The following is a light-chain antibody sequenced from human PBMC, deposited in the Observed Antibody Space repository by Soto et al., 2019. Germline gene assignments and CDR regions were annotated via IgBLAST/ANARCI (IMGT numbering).Light chain of an antibody. J-gene: IGKJ5*01. V-gene: IGKV3-20*01. CDR3: QQYGTSEII. CDR1: QSLTNSF. CDR2: DTS. Sequence: EIVMTQSPATQSVSPGETATLSCRASQSLTNSFIAWYQQKPGQAPRLLIYDTSSRASGIPDRFSGSGSGTDFTLTISRLEPEDFAVFYCQQYGTSEIIFGQGTRLEIK.